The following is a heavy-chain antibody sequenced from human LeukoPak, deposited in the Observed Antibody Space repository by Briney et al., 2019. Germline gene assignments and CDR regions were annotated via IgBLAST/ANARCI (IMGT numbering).Heavy chain of an antibody. CDR1: GFTFSSYA. CDR2: ISYDGSNK. J-gene: IGHJ4*02. V-gene: IGHV3-30-3*01. D-gene: IGHD6-19*01. Sequence: PGGSLRLSCAASGFTFSSYAMHWVRQAPGKGLEWVAVISYDGSNKYYADSVKGRFTISRDNSKNTLYLQMNGLRAEDTAVYYCARGSQQWLVGNYFDYWGQGTLVTVSS. CDR3: ARGSQQWLVGNYFDY.